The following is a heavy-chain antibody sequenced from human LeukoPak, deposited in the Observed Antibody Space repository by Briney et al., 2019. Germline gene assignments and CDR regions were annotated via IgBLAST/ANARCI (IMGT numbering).Heavy chain of an antibody. D-gene: IGHD3-3*01. Sequence: SETLSLTCTVSGGSISSSSYYWGWIRQPPGTGLEWTGEINHSGSTNYNPSLKSRVTISVDTSKNQFSLKLSSVTAADTAVYYCARGRSNYDFWSGYYLSGGFDPWGQGTLVTVSS. CDR3: ARGRSNYDFWSGYYLSGGFDP. CDR1: GGSISSSSYY. V-gene: IGHV4-39*07. J-gene: IGHJ5*02. CDR2: INHSGST.